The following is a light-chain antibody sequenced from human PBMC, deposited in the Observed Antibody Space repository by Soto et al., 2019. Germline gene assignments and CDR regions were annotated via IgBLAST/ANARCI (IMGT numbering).Light chain of an antibody. CDR2: EVS. J-gene: IGLJ1*01. CDR3: SSYTSSSTYV. Sequence: QSALTQPASVSGSPGQSITISCTGTSSDVGGYNYVSWYQQHPGKAPKLMIYEVSNGPSGVSNRFSGSKSGNTASLTISGLHSEDEADYYCSSYTSSSTYVFGTGTKLTVL. CDR1: SSDVGGYNY. V-gene: IGLV2-14*01.